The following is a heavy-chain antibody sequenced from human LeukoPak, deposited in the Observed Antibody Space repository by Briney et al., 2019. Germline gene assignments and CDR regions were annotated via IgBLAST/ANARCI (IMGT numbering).Heavy chain of an antibody. V-gene: IGHV4-34*01. CDR2: ITHTGNS. D-gene: IGHD3-22*01. CDR3: ARLNYYDSSGYYYVDAFDI. J-gene: IGHJ3*02. CDR1: GGSSNNYY. Sequence: SETLSLTCAIYGGSSNNYYWSWIRQPPGKGLEWIGEITHTGNSDYNPSLKSRVTISLDTSKNHFSLSLTSVTAADTAVYYCARLNYYDSSGYYYVDAFDIWGQGTMVTVSS.